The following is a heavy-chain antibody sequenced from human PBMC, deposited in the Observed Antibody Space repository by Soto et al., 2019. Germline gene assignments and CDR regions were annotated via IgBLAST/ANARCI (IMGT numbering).Heavy chain of an antibody. CDR3: ARGGIQLSYAFDY. Sequence: QVQLQESGPRLVKPSETLSLTCSVSGSSFSNFYWSWIRQPAGKGLEWIGRIYTSGATSYNPSLKSRVTMSVDTSQTQMSLSVRSVTAADTAVSFCARGGIQLSYAFDYWGPGILVTVSS. D-gene: IGHD1-1*01. CDR2: IYTSGAT. CDR1: GSSFSNFY. J-gene: IGHJ4*02. V-gene: IGHV4-4*07.